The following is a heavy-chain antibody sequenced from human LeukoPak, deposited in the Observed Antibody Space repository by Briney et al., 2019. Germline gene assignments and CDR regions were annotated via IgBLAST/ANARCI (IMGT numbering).Heavy chain of an antibody. CDR3: AKSLGVGGYTRYKGFDQ. Sequence: GASVKVSCKASGYTFVNYGISWVRQAPGQGLEWMGWISVNNGNAKYAQKIQGRVTMTTDTSTSTAYMELRSLRSDDTAVYYCAKSLGVGGYTRYKGFDQWGQGTLVTVSS. CDR2: ISVNNGNA. V-gene: IGHV1-18*01. CDR1: GYTFVNYG. D-gene: IGHD3-16*02. J-gene: IGHJ4*02.